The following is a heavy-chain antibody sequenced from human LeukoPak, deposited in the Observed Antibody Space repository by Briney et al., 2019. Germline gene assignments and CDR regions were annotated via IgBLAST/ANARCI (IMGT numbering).Heavy chain of an antibody. CDR2: INSSGRTI. Sequence: GGSLRLSCAASGFTFTNGWMSWFRQAPGEGLDWVSYINSSGRTIYCADSVKGRFTISRDNDKNSLYLQMNRLRAEDKAVYYCARDSQPPSHHYYDSSGSPYYYYYMDVWGKGATVTVSS. D-gene: IGHD3-22*01. J-gene: IGHJ6*03. CDR3: ARDSQPPSHHYYDSSGSPYYYYYMDV. V-gene: IGHV3-11*04. CDR1: GFTFTNGW.